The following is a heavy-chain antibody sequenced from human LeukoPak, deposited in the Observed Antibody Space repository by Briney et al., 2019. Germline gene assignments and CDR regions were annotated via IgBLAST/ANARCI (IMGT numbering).Heavy chain of an antibody. V-gene: IGHV3-21*01. CDR1: GFTFSAYS. Sequence: GGSLRLSCAASGFTFSAYSMNWVRQAPGKGLEWVSSISSGSRYIYYADSVKGRFTISRDNAKDSPYLQMNSLRAEDTAVYYCAKCSGGNCYHSDDHWGQGTLVTVSS. J-gene: IGHJ5*02. D-gene: IGHD2-15*01. CDR2: ISSGSRYI. CDR3: AKCSGGNCYHSDDH.